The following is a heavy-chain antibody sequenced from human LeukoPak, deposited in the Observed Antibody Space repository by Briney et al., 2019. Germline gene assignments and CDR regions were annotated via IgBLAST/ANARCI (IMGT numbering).Heavy chain of an antibody. V-gene: IGHV1-8*01. Sequence: AASVKVSCKASGYTFTSYDIKWVRQATGQVLEWMGWMNPNSGNTGYAQKFQGRVTMTRNTSISTAYMELSSLRSEDTAVYYCARGRNKWGGYDSYLGYYGMVVWGQGTTVTVSS. J-gene: IGHJ6*02. CDR2: MNPNSGNT. CDR3: ARGRNKWGGYDSYLGYYGMVV. CDR1: GYTFTSYD. D-gene: IGHD5-12*01.